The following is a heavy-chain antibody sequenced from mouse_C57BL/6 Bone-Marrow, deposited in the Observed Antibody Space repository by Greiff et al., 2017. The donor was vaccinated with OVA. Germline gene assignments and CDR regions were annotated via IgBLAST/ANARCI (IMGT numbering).Heavy chain of an antibody. D-gene: IGHD1-1*01. CDR2: IWSGGST. V-gene: IGHV2-5*01. Sequence: VQVVESGPGLVQPSQSLSITCTVSGFSLTSYGVHWVRQSPGKGLEWLGVIWSGGSTDYNAAFMSRLSITKDNSKSQVFFKMNSLQADDTAIYDCAKKGHYYCSPDYAMDYWGQGTSVTVSS. J-gene: IGHJ4*01. CDR3: AKKGHYYCSPDYAMDY. CDR1: GFSLTSYG.